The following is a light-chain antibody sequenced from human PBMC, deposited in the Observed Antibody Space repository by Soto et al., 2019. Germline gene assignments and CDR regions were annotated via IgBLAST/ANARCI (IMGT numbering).Light chain of an antibody. CDR1: SSDIGAYNY. J-gene: IGLJ2*01. CDR3: ISFTSSDTGX. CDR2: DVS. Sequence: QSALTQPASVSGSPGQSITISCTGTSSDIGAYNYVSWYQQYPGKAPKLMIYDVSNRPSGVSDRFSGSKSGNTASLTISGLQAEDEADYYCISFTSSDTGXFGGGTKLTVL. V-gene: IGLV2-14*03.